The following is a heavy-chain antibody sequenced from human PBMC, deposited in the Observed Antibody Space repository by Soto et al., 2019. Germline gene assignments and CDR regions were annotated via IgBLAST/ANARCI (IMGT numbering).Heavy chain of an antibody. CDR1: GFSLSTSGMC. CDR3: ARISVHWNDVFYFDY. V-gene: IGHV2-70*11. Sequence: GSGPTLVNPTQTLTLTCTFSGFSLSTSGMCVSWIRQPPGKALEWLARIDWDDDKYYSTSLKTRLTISKDTSKNQVVLTMTNMDPVDTATYYCARISVHWNDVFYFDYWGQGTLVTVSS. D-gene: IGHD1-1*01. CDR2: IDWDDDK. J-gene: IGHJ4*02.